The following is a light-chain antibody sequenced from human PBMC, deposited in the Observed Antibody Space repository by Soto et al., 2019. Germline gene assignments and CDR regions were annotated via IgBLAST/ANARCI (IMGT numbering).Light chain of an antibody. V-gene: IGKV3-20*01. Sequence: VLSQSPGRLSLSPGETATLSCRASQSVPSTYFAWYQQKSGQPPRLLISGTSNRATGIPDRFSGSGSGRDFTLTISRLEPEDFAVYFCQQFGNSPWKFGQGTKVDIK. J-gene: IGKJ1*01. CDR3: QQFGNSPWK. CDR1: QSVPSTY. CDR2: GTS.